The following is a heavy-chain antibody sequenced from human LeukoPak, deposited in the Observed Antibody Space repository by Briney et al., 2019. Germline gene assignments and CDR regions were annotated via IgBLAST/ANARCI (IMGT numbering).Heavy chain of an antibody. V-gene: IGHV3-74*01. CDR2: INGDGSTI. CDR3: ARESGSVTSEVDFDY. D-gene: IGHD4-17*01. CDR1: GFTFNGHW. J-gene: IGHJ4*02. Sequence: PGGSLRLSCEASGFTFNGHWMHWVRQAPGKGLVWVSLINGDGSTISYADSVKGRFTISRDNAKNSLYLQMNSLRAEDTAVYYCARESGSVTSEVDFDYWGQGTLVTVSS.